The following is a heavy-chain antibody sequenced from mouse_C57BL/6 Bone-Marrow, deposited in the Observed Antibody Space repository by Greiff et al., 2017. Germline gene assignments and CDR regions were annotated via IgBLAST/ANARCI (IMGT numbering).Heavy chain of an antibody. V-gene: IGHV1-50*01. Sequence: QVQLQQPGAELVKPGASVKLSCKASGYTFTSYWMQWVKQRPGQGLEWIGEIDPSDSYTNYNQKFKGKATLTVDTYSSTAYMQLSSLTSEDSAVYYCARSITTVVATDYWGQGTTLTVSS. D-gene: IGHD1-1*01. CDR1: GYTFTSYW. CDR3: ARSITTVVATDY. J-gene: IGHJ2*01. CDR2: IDPSDSYT.